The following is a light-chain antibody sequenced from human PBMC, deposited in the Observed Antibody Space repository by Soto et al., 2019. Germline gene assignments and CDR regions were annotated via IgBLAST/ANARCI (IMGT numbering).Light chain of an antibody. CDR3: GTWDSSLGAGV. CDR2: DND. Sequence: QSALTQPPSVSAAPGQKVTISCSGGSSNIGNNYVSWYQQFPGTAPKLLIYDNDKRPSGIPDRFSGSKSGTSATLGITGLQTGDEADYYCGTWDSSLGAGVFGGGTQLTVL. J-gene: IGLJ2*01. CDR1: SSNIGNNY. V-gene: IGLV1-51*01.